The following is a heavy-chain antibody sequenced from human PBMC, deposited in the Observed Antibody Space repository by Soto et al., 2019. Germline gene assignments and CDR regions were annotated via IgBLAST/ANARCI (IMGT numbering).Heavy chain of an antibody. V-gene: IGHV1-2*04. CDR3: ARLASRAPLAGDAFDI. J-gene: IGHJ3*02. CDR1: GYTFTGYY. CDR2: INPNSGGT. Sequence: ASVKVSCKASGYTFTGYYMHWVRQAPGQGLEWMGWINPNSGGTNYAQKFQGWVTMTRDTSISTACMELSRLRSDDTAVYYCARLASRAPLAGDAFDIWGQGTMVTVSS. D-gene: IGHD3-3*02.